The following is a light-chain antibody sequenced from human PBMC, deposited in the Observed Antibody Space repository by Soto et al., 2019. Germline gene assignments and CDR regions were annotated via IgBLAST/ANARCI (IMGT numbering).Light chain of an antibody. CDR1: SSNIGAGRD. CDR2: DSN. CDR3: QSYGTSLSGLYV. V-gene: IGLV1-40*01. Sequence: QSVLTQPPSVSGAPGQRVTISCTGSSSNIGAGRDVHWYRQLPGAAPKFLISDSNHRPSGVPDRFSVSKSGASASLAITGLRAEDEGDYFCQSYGTSLSGLYVFGTGTNVTVL. J-gene: IGLJ1*01.